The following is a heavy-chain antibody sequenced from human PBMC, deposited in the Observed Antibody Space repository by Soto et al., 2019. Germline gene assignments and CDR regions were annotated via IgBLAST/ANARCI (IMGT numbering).Heavy chain of an antibody. Sequence: SETLSLTCPVSGGSITTGGSYWSWIRQHPGKGLEWIGNIYHSGNTYYNPSLKSRLTISVDTSKNHFSLKLGSVTAADTAVYYCARAGGYSYGYVVDPSHYYYGMDVWGQGTTVTVSS. V-gene: IGHV4-31*03. CDR3: ARAGGYSYGYVVDPSHYYYGMDV. CDR1: GGSITTGGSY. D-gene: IGHD5-18*01. J-gene: IGHJ6*02. CDR2: IYHSGNT.